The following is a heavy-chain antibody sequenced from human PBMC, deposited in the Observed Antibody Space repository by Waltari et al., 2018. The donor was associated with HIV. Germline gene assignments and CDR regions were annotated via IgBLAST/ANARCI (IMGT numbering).Heavy chain of an antibody. CDR2: INHSGST. Sequence: QVQLQQWGAGLLKPSETLSLTCAVYGGSFSGSSLIWFRQPHGKGLEWSGEINHSGSTNYNPSLKSRVTISVDTSKNQFSLKLSSVTAADTAVYYCAREPVGGWYPYYYYGMDVWGQGTTVTVSS. D-gene: IGHD6-19*01. V-gene: IGHV4-34*01. CDR1: GGSFSGSS. CDR3: AREPVGGWYPYYYYGMDV. J-gene: IGHJ6*02.